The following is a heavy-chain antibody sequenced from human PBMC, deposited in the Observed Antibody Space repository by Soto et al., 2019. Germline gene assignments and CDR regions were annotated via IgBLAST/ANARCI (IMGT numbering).Heavy chain of an antibody. CDR2: IHHSGST. D-gene: IGHD1-26*01. V-gene: IGHV4-4*02. CDR1: GGSVTISNW. J-gene: IGHJ6*03. Sequence: QVQLQESGPGLVKPSGTLSLTCAVSGGSVTISNWWSWVRQTPGKGLEWIGQIHHSGSTNYNPSLTSRVTISVDKSKNQFSLEMKSVTAADTAVDYCARGGYYFYMDVWGKGTTVTVSS. CDR3: ARGGYYFYMDV.